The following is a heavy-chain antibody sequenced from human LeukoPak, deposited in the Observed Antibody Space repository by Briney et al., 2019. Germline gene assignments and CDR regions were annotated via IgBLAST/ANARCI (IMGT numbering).Heavy chain of an antibody. J-gene: IGHJ4*02. CDR1: GFTFDDYA. V-gene: IGHV3-9*01. CDR2: ISWNSGSI. Sequence: GGSLRLPCAASGFTFDDYAMHWVRQAPGKGLEWVSGISWNSGSIGYADSVKGRFTISRDNAKNSLYLQMNSLRAEDTALYYCAKDKFGVVIYYFDYWGQGTLVTVSS. CDR3: AKDKFGVVIYYFDY. D-gene: IGHD3-3*01.